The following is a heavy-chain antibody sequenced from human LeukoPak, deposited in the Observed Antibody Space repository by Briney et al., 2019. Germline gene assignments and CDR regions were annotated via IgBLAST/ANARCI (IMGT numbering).Heavy chain of an antibody. D-gene: IGHD2-2*01. V-gene: IGHV3-23*01. CDR2: ISGSGGST. J-gene: IGHJ4*02. CDR3: AKDVVPAARYYFDY. CDR1: GFTFSSYA. Sequence: GGSLRLSCAASGFTFSSYAMSWVRQAPGKGLEGVSAISGSGGSTYYADSVKARFTISRDNSQNTLYLQMNSLRAEDTAVYYCAKDVVPAARYYFDYWGQGTLVTVSS.